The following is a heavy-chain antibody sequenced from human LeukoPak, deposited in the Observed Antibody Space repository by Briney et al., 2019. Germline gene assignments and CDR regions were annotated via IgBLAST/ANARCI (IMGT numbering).Heavy chain of an antibody. CDR3: ASRGYYYYSSGYYYSDY. V-gene: IGHV1-18*01. CDR2: ISAYNGNT. CDR1: GYTFTSYG. J-gene: IGHJ4*02. D-gene: IGHD3-22*01. Sequence: ASVKVSCKASGYTFTSYGISWVRQAPGQGLEWMGWISAYNGNTNYAQKLQGRVTMTTDTSTSKAYMELRSLRSDATAVYYCASRGYYYYSSGYYYSDYWGQGTLVTVSS.